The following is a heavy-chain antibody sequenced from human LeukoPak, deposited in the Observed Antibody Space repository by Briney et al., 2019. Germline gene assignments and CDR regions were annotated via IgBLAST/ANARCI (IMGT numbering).Heavy chain of an antibody. CDR2: INWNSGSI. CDR1: GFNFDDYA. D-gene: IGHD2-2*01. V-gene: IGHV3-9*01. CDR3: AKSVVPATTISVNFDC. J-gene: IGHJ4*02. Sequence: GGSLRLSCAVSGFNFDDYAMHWVRQAPGKGLEWVSSINWNSGSIGYADSVKGRFTISRDNARNSLYLQMNSLRAEDTALYYCAKSVVPATTISVNFDCWGQGTLVTVSS.